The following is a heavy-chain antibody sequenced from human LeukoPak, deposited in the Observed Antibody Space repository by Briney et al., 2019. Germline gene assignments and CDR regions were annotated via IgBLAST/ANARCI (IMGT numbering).Heavy chain of an antibody. J-gene: IGHJ4*02. V-gene: IGHV4-34*01. Sequence: SETLSLACAVSGVSFNDYYWSWVRQTPGKGLEWIGEINHSGYTNDSPSLKSRVTLSIDTSRKQFSLNLRSVTVADTGIYYCTRMTAGHDYWGQGTLVTVSS. CDR2: INHSGYT. D-gene: IGHD2-21*02. CDR1: GVSFNDYY. CDR3: TRMTAGHDY.